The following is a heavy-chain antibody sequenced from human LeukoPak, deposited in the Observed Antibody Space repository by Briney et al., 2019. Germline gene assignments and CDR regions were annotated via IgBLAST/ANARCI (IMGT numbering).Heavy chain of an antibody. V-gene: IGHV4-39*07. CDR3: ATEPLYSSGWYAFSY. J-gene: IGHJ4*02. CDR2: INHSGST. D-gene: IGHD6-19*01. Sequence: PSETLSLTCTVSGGSISSGGYYWSWIRQPPGKGLEWIGEINHSGSTNYNPSLKSRVTISVDTSKNQFSLKLSSVTAADTAVYYCATEPLYSSGWYAFSYWGQGTLVTVSS. CDR1: GGSISSGGYY.